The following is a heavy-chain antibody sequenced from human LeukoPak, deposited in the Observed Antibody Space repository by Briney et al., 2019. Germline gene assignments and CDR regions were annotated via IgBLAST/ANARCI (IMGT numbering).Heavy chain of an antibody. CDR2: IIPIFGTA. V-gene: IGHV1-69*13. J-gene: IGHJ6*02. D-gene: IGHD2-2*01. CDR1: GGTFSSYA. CDR3: ARVASSQYYYYYYGMDV. Sequence: SVKVSCKASGGTFSSYAISWVRQAPGQGLEWMGGIIPIFGTANYAQKFQGRVTITADESTSTAYMELSSLRSEDTAVYYCARVASSQYYYYYYGMDVWGQGTTVTVSS.